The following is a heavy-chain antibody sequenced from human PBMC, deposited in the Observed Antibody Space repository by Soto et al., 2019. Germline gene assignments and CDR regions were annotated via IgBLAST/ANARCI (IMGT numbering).Heavy chain of an antibody. CDR3: SRENWFQDY. CDR1: GFNFSTYN. J-gene: IGHJ4*02. Sequence: GGSLRLSCAASGFNFSTYNMNWVRQAPGKGLEWVSSISGSGSDIFYADSLKGRFTISRDNAKNSLYLQMNSLRAGDTGLYYCSRENWFQDYWGQGTLVTVSS. D-gene: IGHD3-10*01. V-gene: IGHV3-21*04. CDR2: ISGSGSDI.